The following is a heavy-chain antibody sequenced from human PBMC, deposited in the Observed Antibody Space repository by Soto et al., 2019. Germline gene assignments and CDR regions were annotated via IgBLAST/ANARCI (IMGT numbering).Heavy chain of an antibody. CDR3: AKVALGSRIVGATMHY. D-gene: IGHD1-26*01. Sequence: PGGSLRLSCAASGFTFSSYGMHRVRQAPGKGLEWVAVISYDGSNKYYADSVKGRFTISRDNSKNTLYLQMNSLRAEDTAVYYCAKVALGSRIVGATMHYWGQGXLVTVSS. CDR2: ISYDGSNK. CDR1: GFTFSSYG. J-gene: IGHJ4*02. V-gene: IGHV3-30*18.